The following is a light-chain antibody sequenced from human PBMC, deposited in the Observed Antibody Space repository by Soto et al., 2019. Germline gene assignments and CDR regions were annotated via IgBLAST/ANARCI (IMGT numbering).Light chain of an antibody. CDR3: SSYAASNSLGV. CDR2: DVS. Sequence: QSVLTQPPSASGSPGQSVTISCIGTSSDVGGYNYVSWYQQHPGKAPKLMIYDVSKRPSGVPDRFSGSKSGNTASLTVSGLQAEDEADYYCSSYAASNSLGVFGGGTKLTVL. CDR1: SSDVGGYNY. J-gene: IGLJ2*01. V-gene: IGLV2-8*01.